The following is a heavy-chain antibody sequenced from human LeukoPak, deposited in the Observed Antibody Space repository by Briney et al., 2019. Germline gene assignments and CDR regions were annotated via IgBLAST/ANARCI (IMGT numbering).Heavy chain of an antibody. D-gene: IGHD2-2*01. CDR2: INHSGST. CDR1: GGSFSGYY. J-gene: IGHJ4*02. V-gene: IGHV4-34*01. CDR3: ASRKYQWYFDY. Sequence: SETLSLTCAVYGGSFSGYYWSWIRQPPGKGLEWIGEINHSGSTNYNPSLKSRVTISVDTSKNQFSLKLSSVTAADTAVYYCASRKYQWYFDYWGQGTLSPSPQ.